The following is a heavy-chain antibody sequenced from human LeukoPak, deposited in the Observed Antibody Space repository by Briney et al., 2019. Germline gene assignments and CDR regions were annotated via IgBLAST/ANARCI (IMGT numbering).Heavy chain of an antibody. CDR1: GLTFSNSA. CDR3: AKSHVSTATGTGRYFDY. V-gene: IGHV3-23*01. D-gene: IGHD3-9*01. J-gene: IGHJ4*02. Sequence: GGSLRLSCAVSGLTFSNSAMSWVRQAPGKGLEWVSAISVGSDVIYYADSVEGRFAISRDNSKHTVYLQMDSLRAEDTAVYYCAKSHVSTATGTGRYFDYWGQGTLVTVSS. CDR2: ISVGSDVI.